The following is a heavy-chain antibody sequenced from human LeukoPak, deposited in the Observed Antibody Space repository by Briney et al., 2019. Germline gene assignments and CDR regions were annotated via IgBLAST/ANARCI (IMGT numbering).Heavy chain of an antibody. CDR2: ISWNSGSI. CDR1: GFTFDDYA. Sequence: TGGSLSLSCAASGFTFDDYAMHWVRQAPGKGLEWVSGISWNSGSIVYADSVKGLFTIYRDNAKKSLYLQMNSLRAEDTALYYCAKGRDKYQLLSKNWFDPWGQGTLVTVSS. CDR3: AKGRDKYQLLSKNWFDP. J-gene: IGHJ5*02. D-gene: IGHD2-2*01. V-gene: IGHV3-9*01.